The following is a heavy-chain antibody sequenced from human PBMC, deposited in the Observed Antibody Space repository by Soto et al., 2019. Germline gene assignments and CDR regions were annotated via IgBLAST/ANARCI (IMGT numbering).Heavy chain of an antibody. CDR1: GYSFTTYW. V-gene: IGHV5-51*01. CDR2: IYPADSDT. J-gene: IGHJ6*02. Sequence: GESLKISCYGSGYSFTTYWIAWVRQMPGKGLEWMGSIYPADSDTRYSPSFQGQVIISADKSISTAYLQWSSLKASDTAMYYCARAGATAYAMDVWGQGTTVTVSS. CDR3: ARAGATAYAMDV.